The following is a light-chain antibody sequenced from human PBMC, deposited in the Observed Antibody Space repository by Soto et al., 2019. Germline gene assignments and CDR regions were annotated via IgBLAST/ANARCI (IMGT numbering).Light chain of an antibody. CDR1: QSISGH. Sequence: IRMTQSPSSLSASVGDRVTITCRASQSISGHLNWYQQKLGKAPRLLIYASSSLQSGVPSRFSGSGSETDFALTISNLQPEDFATYYCQQTYSNPRITFGPGTRVDIK. CDR3: QQTYSNPRIT. CDR2: ASS. J-gene: IGKJ3*01. V-gene: IGKV1-39*01.